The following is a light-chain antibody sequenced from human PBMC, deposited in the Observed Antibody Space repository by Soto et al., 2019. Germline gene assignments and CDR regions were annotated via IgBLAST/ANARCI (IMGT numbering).Light chain of an antibody. CDR1: SSDVGNYNL. V-gene: IGLV2-23*01. CDR3: CSYAGSGTYV. Sequence: QSALTQPASVSGSPGQSITISCTGTSSDVGNYNLVSWYQQHPGKAPKLMIYEDSKRPSGVSNRFSGSKSVSTASLTISGLQAEDEADYYCCSYAGSGTYVFGTGTKLTVL. J-gene: IGLJ1*01. CDR2: EDS.